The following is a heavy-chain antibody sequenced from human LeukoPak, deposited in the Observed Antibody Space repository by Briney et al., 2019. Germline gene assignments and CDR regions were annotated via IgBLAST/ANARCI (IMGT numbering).Heavy chain of an antibody. D-gene: IGHD1-26*01. CDR1: GYTLTELS. CDR3: AGVGATYDAFDT. CDR2: FDPEDGET. V-gene: IGHV1-24*01. J-gene: IGHJ3*02. Sequence: ASVKVSCKVSGYTLTELSMHWVRQAPGKGLEWMGGFDPEDGETIYAQKSQGRVTMTEDTSTDTAYMELSSLRSEDTAVYYCAGVGATYDAFDTWGQGTMVTVSS.